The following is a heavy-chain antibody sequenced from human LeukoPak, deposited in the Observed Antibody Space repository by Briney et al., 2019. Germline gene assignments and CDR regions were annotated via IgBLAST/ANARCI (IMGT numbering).Heavy chain of an antibody. D-gene: IGHD3-10*01. J-gene: IGHJ4*02. CDR1: GGTFSSYA. CDR3: ARDRGFGEPFDY. Sequence: GASVKVSCKASGGTFSSYAISWVRQAPGQGLEWMGGIIPIFDTANYAQKFQGRVTITADESTSTAYMELSSLRSEDTAVYYCARDRGFGEPFDYWGQGTLVTVSS. V-gene: IGHV1-69*13. CDR2: IIPIFDTA.